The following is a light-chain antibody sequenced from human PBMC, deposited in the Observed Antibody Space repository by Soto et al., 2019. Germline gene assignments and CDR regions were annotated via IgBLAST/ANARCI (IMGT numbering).Light chain of an antibody. CDR3: MEGTHLVS. V-gene: IGKV2-30*02. Sequence: DVVMTPSPLSLPVTLGQPASISCRSSQNLLHSDGNTYLNWFQQRPGQSPRRLIYKVSSRDSGVPDRFSGSGSGTDFTLKISRVEAEDVAVYYCMEGTHLVSFGGGTKVDIK. J-gene: IGKJ4*01. CDR2: KVS. CDR1: QNLLHSDGNTY.